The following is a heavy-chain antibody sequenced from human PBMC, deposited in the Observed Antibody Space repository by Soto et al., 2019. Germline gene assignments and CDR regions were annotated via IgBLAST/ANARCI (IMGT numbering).Heavy chain of an antibody. CDR1: GGTFSNAW. V-gene: IGHV3-15*01. D-gene: IGHD3-10*01. J-gene: IGHJ3*02. CDR3: TRPFDRMVRGHPGDAFDI. CDR2: IKSKTDGGTT. Sequence: GGSLRLSCAASGGTFSNAWMSWVRQAPGKGLEWVGRIKSKTDGGTTDYAAPVKGRFTISRDDSKNTLYLQMNSLKTEDTAVYYCTRPFDRMVRGHPGDAFDIWGQGTMVTVSS.